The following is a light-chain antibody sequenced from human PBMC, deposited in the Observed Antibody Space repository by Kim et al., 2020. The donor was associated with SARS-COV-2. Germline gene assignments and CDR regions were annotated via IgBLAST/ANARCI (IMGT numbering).Light chain of an antibody. CDR2: EYD. CDR1: RGSIGSNY. CDR3: QSYDSTSRWV. Sequence: KTVTISCTRNRGSIGSNYVQWYQQRPGSAPITVIYEYDRRPSGVPNRFSGSMDRSSNSASLTISGLRADDETDYYCQSYDSTSRWVFGGGTQLTVL. V-gene: IGLV6-57*03. J-gene: IGLJ3*02.